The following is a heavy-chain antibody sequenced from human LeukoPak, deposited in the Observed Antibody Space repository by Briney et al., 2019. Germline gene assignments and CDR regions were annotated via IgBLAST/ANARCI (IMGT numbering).Heavy chain of an antibody. D-gene: IGHD2-2*01. CDR1: GGTFGSYA. V-gene: IGHV1-69*01. CDR2: IIPIFGTA. Sequence: SVKVSCKASGGTFGSYAISWVRQAPGQGLEWMGGIIPIFGTANYAQKFQGRVTITADESTSTAYMELSSLRSEDTAVYYCARGKVPAAIGDSFGWFDPWGQGTLVTVSS. CDR3: ARGKVPAAIGDSFGWFDP. J-gene: IGHJ5*02.